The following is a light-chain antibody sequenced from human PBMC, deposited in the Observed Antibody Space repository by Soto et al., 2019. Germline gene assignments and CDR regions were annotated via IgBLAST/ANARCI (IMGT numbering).Light chain of an antibody. CDR2: KVS. Sequence: VVLTQSPLSLPVTLGQPASISYRSSQSLVYSDGNTYLNWFQQRPGQSPRRLIYKVSDRDSGVPDRFSGRGSGTDFTLKISRVEAEDVGVNYCMQGRHWPPYSFGQGTKLEIK. V-gene: IGKV2-30*01. CDR3: MQGRHWPPYS. J-gene: IGKJ2*03. CDR1: QSLVYSDGNTY.